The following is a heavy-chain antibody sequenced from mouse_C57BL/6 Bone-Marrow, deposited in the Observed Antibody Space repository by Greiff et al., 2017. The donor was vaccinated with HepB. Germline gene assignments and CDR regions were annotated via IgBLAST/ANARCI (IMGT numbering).Heavy chain of an antibody. D-gene: IGHD1-1*01. CDR1: GFTFSDYY. J-gene: IGHJ2*01. CDR2: INYDGSST. CDR3: ARGYYGSSPSYYFDY. V-gene: IGHV5-16*01. Sequence: EVQLVESEGGLVQPGSSMKLSCTASGFTFSDYYMAWVRQVPEKGLEWVANINYDGSSTYYLDSLKSRFIISRDNAKNILYLQMSSLKSEDTATYYCARGYYGSSPSYYFDYWGQGTTLTVSS.